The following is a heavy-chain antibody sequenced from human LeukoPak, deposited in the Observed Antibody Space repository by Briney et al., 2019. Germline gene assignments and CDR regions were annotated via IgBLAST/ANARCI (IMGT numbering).Heavy chain of an antibody. V-gene: IGHV3-21*01. J-gene: IGHJ3*02. D-gene: IGHD3-10*01. CDR2: ISSSSSYI. CDR3: ARDVMTSSGAFDI. CDR1: GFTFSSYS. Sequence: PGGSLRLSCAASGFTFSSYSMNWVRQAPWKGLEWVSSISSSSSYIYYADSVKGRFTISRDNAKNSLYLQMNSLRAEDTAVYYCARDVMTSSGAFDIWGQGTMVTVSS.